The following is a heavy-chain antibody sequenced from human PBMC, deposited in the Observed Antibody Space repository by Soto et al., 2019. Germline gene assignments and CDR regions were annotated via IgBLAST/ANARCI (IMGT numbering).Heavy chain of an antibody. V-gene: IGHV1-69*06. D-gene: IGHD1-26*01. Sequence: QVQLVQSGAEVKKTGSSVKVSCRAYGGTFSILAISWVRQAPGQGLEWMGGIIPIYGSATYAQKFQGRVTITADKSTSTTYMELSSLRSDEAAVHYCATSAMGDGFKSACDSWGQGTLVTVSS. CDR3: ATSAMGDGFKSACDS. CDR2: IIPIYGSA. CDR1: GGTFSILA. J-gene: IGHJ4*02.